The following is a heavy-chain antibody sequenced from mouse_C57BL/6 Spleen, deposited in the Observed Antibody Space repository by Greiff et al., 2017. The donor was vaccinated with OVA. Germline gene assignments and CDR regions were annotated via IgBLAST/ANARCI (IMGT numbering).Heavy chain of an antibody. CDR2: IYPRDGST. J-gene: IGHJ2*01. CDR1: GYSFTSYD. CDR3: ARETAQALDY. V-gene: IGHV1-85*01. D-gene: IGHD3-2*02. Sequence: QVQLQQSGPELVKPGASVTLSCTASGYSFTSYDINWVKQRPGQGLEWIGWIYPRDGSTKYNEKFKGKATLTVDTSSSTAYMELHNLTSEDSAVYFCARETAQALDYWGQGTTLTVSA.